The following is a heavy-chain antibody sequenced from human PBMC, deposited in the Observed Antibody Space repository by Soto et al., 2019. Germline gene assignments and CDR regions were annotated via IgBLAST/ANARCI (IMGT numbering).Heavy chain of an antibody. Sequence: QLGGSLRLSCAASGFTFSDYWMYWFRQVPGKGLVWVSRINSDGTKTTYGDSVKGRFTISRDNAKNTLYLQMNSLRADDTAVYYCARAHSGHDWGQGTLVTVSS. V-gene: IGHV3-74*01. D-gene: IGHD2-15*01. CDR1: GFTFSDYW. CDR2: INSDGTKT. J-gene: IGHJ4*02. CDR3: ARAHSGHD.